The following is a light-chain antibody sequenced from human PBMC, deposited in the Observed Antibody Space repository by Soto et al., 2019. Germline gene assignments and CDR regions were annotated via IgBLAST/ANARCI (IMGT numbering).Light chain of an antibody. J-gene: IGKJ4*01. Sequence: ELPESKSSESAAVGDIIIITCRASQGISSYLAWYQQEPGKAPKLLIYAASTLQSGVPSRFSGSGSGTDFTLTISSLQPEDFATYYCQQLNSYPLTFGGGTKVDIK. CDR2: AAS. CDR1: QGISSY. V-gene: IGKV1-9*01. CDR3: QQLNSYPLT.